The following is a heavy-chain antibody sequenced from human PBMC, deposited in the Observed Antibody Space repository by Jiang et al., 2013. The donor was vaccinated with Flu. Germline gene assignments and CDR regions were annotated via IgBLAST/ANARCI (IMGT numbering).Heavy chain of an antibody. V-gene: IGHV5-10-1*01. Sequence: KKPGESLKISCKGSGLHLYQLLDQLGAPDARERPGVDGRIDPSDSYTNYSPSFQGHVTISVDKSITTAYLQWSSLKASDTAMYYCARLTDGAGNSNWFDPWGQGILVTVSS. CDR1: GLHLYQLL. CDR3: ARLTDGAGNSNWFDP. J-gene: IGHJ5*02. CDR2: IDPSDSYT. D-gene: IGHD3-10*01.